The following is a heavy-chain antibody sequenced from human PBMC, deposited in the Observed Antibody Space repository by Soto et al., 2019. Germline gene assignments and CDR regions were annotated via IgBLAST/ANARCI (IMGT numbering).Heavy chain of an antibody. Sequence: ASVKVSCKASGYTFTSYAMHWVRQAPGQRLEWMGWINAGNGNTKYSQKFQGRVTITRDTSASTAYMELSSLRSEDTAVYYCARSTSPAAITPFDYWGQGTLVTVSS. J-gene: IGHJ4*02. V-gene: IGHV1-3*01. CDR2: INAGNGNT. CDR3: ARSTSPAAITPFDY. CDR1: GYTFTSYA. D-gene: IGHD2-2*01.